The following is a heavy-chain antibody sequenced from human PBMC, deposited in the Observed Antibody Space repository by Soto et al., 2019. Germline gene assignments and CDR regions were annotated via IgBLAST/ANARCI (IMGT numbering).Heavy chain of an antibody. D-gene: IGHD1-26*01. CDR3: ARGFMVGWFDP. CDR2: INHSGST. V-gene: IGHV4-34*01. J-gene: IGHJ5*02. CDR1: GGSFSGYY. Sequence: SETLSLTCTVSGGSFSGYYWSWIRQPPGKGLEWIGEINHSGSTNYNPSLKSRVTISVDTSKNQFSLKLSSVTAADTAVYYCARGFMVGWFDPWGQGTLVTVSS.